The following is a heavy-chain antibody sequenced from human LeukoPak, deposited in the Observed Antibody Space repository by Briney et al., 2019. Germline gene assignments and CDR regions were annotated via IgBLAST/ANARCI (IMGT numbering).Heavy chain of an antibody. CDR1: GYSFSSYW. D-gene: IGHD6-19*01. J-gene: IGHJ4*02. V-gene: IGHV5-51*01. CDR3: ARRKAVAGTTKAYFDY. Sequence: GESLKISCKGSGYSFSSYWIGWVRQMPGKGLEWMGIIYPGDSDTRYSPSFQGQVTISADKSISTAYLQWSSLKASDTAMYYCARRKAVAGTTKAYFDYWGQGILVTVSS. CDR2: IYPGDSDT.